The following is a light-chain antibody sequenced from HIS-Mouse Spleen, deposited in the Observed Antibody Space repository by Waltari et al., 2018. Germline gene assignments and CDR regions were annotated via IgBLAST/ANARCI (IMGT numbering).Light chain of an antibody. Sequence: SYELTQPPSVYVSPGQPARTTCSGSALPKKYAYWYQQKSGQAPVLFIYEDSKRPSGIPERFSGSSSGTMATLTISGAQVEDEADYYCYSTDSSGNHRVFGGGTKLTVL. CDR2: EDS. CDR3: YSTDSSGNHRV. CDR1: ALPKKY. V-gene: IGLV3-10*01. J-gene: IGLJ2*01.